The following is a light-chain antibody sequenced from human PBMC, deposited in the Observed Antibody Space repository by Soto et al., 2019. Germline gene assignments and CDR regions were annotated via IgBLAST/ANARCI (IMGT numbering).Light chain of an antibody. CDR3: QQYGSSPRA. J-gene: IGKJ1*01. Sequence: ENGVTQSPGTGSLWTGERANLSCRASQSVTGRYLAWYQQKPGQAPRLLMHGASTSTTGIPERVSGSGSGPYCTLTIRILEPEDLAVYYSQQYGSSPRAFGQGTKVDI. CDR1: QSVTGRY. V-gene: IGKV3-20*01. CDR2: GAS.